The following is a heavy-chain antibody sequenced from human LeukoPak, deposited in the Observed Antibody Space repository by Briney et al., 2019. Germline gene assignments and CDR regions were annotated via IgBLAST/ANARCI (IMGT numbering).Heavy chain of an antibody. Sequence: PSETLSLTCTVSGGSISSSSYYWGWIRQPPGKGLEWIGSIYYSGSTYYNPSLKSRFTISVDTSKNQFSLKLSSVTAADTAVYYCARSYRSGSAFDIWGQGTMVTVSS. V-gene: IGHV4-39*01. CDR3: ARSYRSGSAFDI. CDR2: IYYSGST. J-gene: IGHJ3*02. CDR1: GGSISSSSYY. D-gene: IGHD2-15*01.